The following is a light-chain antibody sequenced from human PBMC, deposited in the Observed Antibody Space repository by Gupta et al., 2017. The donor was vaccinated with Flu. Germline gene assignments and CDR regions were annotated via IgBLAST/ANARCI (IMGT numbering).Light chain of an antibody. Sequence: DIVMTQSPDSLAVSLGERATINCKSSQSVLNSSNNKNSLAWYQHKPGQPPKLLIYWASTRESGVPDRFSGSGSETDFTLTISSLQAEDVAVYYCQQFYDNSAITFGQGTRLDI. CDR2: WAS. CDR1: QSVLNSSNNKNS. J-gene: IGKJ5*01. V-gene: IGKV4-1*01. CDR3: QQFYDNSAIT.